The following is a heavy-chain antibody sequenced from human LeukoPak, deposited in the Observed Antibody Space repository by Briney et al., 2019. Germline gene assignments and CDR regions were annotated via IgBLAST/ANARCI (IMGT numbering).Heavy chain of an antibody. CDR1: GFTFSTYA. CDR2: IKYDGSKT. J-gene: IGHJ4*02. V-gene: IGHV3-30-3*01. D-gene: IGHD2-2*01. CDR3: ARAYPYQLLSPSNFDY. Sequence: PGGSLRLSCAASGFTFSTYALHWVRQAPGKGLEWVAAIKYDGSKTHYADSVKGRFTISRDNSKDTLYLQMNSLRADDTAVYYCARAYPYQLLSPSNFDYWGQGTLVTVSS.